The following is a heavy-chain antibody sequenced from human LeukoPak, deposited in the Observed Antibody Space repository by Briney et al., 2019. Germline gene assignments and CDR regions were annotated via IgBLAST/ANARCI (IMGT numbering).Heavy chain of an antibody. CDR1: GFSFNNYA. CDR3: AGVGNVDTAMVTPDY. V-gene: IGHV3-30*03. CDR2: ISYDGSNK. J-gene: IGHJ4*02. D-gene: IGHD5-18*01. Sequence: GGSLRLSCEASGFSFNNYAMGWVRHAPGKGLEWVALISYDGSNKYYADSVRGRFTISRDNSKNTLYLQMNSLRGEDTAVYYCAGVGNVDTAMVTPDYWGQGTLVTVSS.